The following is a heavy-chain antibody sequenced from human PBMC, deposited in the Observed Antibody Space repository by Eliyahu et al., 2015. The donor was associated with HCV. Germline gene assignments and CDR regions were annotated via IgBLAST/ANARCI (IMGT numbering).Heavy chain of an antibody. J-gene: IGHJ6*02. Sequence: EVQLVESGGGLVQPGGSLRLSCAASGFTFSSYAMSWVRQAPGKGLEWISAISGSGGSTYYADSVKGRFTISRDNSKNTLYLQMNSLRAEDTAVYYCAKGQYSGYDPSYYYYGMDVWGQGTTVTVSS. V-gene: IGHV3-23*04. CDR2: ISGSGGST. D-gene: IGHD5-12*01. CDR3: AKGQYSGYDPSYYYYGMDV. CDR1: GFTFSSYA.